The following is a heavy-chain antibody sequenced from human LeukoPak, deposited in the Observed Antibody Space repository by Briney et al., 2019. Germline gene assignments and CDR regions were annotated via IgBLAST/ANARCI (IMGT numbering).Heavy chain of an antibody. CDR2: IKSKTDGGTT. CDR3: TAVYYDFWSGYYVGFNYFDY. Sequence: GGSLRLSCAASGFTFSIAWMSWVRQAPGKGLEWVGRIKSKTDGGTTDYAAPVKGRFTISRDDSKNTLYLQMNSLKTEDTAVYYCTAVYYDFWSGYYVGFNYFDYWGQGTLVTVSS. J-gene: IGHJ4*02. V-gene: IGHV3-15*01. D-gene: IGHD3-3*01. CDR1: GFTFSIAW.